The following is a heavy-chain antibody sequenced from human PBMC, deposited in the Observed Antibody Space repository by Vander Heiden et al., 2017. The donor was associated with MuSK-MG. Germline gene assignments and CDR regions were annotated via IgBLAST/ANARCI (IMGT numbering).Heavy chain of an antibody. CDR2: IIPILGIA. Sequence: QVQLVQSGAEVKKPGSSVKVSCKASGGTFSSYAISWVRQAPGQGLEWMGRIIPILGIANYAQKFQGRVTITADKSTSTAYMELSSLRSEDTAVYYCARVPTTVVTPHYYYYYGMDVWGQGTTVTVSS. J-gene: IGHJ6*02. CDR1: GGTFSSYA. V-gene: IGHV1-69*04. CDR3: ARVPTTVVTPHYYYYYGMDV. D-gene: IGHD4-17*01.